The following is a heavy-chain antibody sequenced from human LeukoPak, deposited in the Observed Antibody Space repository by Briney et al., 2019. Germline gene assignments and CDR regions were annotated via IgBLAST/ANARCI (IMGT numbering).Heavy chain of an antibody. J-gene: IGHJ4*02. Sequence: GGSLRLSCAASGFTFSSYGMHWVRQAPGKGLEWVAVISYDGSNKYCADSVKGRFTISRDNSKNTLYLQMNSLRAEDTAAYYCAKAGTTVITNYYFDYWGQGTLVTVSS. CDR1: GFTFSSYG. CDR2: ISYDGSNK. CDR3: AKAGTTVITNYYFDY. V-gene: IGHV3-30*18. D-gene: IGHD4-23*01.